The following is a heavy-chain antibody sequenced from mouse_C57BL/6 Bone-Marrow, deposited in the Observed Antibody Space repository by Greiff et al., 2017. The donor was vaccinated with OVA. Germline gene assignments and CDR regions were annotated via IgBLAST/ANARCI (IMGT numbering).Heavy chain of an antibody. CDR2: INPNNGGT. Sequence: EVQLQQSGPELVKPGASVKISCKASGYTFTDYYMNWVKQSHGKSLEWIGDINPNNGGTSYNQKFKGKATLTVDKSSSTAYMELRSLTSEDSAVYYCARWHSNYCYYAMDYWGQGTSVTVSS. V-gene: IGHV1-26*01. J-gene: IGHJ4*01. D-gene: IGHD2-5*01. CDR3: ARWHSNYCYYAMDY. CDR1: GYTFTDYY.